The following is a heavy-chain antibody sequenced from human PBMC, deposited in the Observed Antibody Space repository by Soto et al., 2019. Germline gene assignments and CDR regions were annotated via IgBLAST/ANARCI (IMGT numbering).Heavy chain of an antibody. CDR3: ARVLGGDFWSGYQNYFDY. V-gene: IGHV4-31*03. CDR2: IYYSGST. Sequence: NPSETLSLTCTVSGGSISSGGYYWSWIRQHPGKGLEWIGYIYYSGSTYYNPSLKSRVTISVDTSKNQFSLKLSSVTAADTAVYYCARVLGGDFWSGYQNYFDYWGQGTLVTVSS. CDR1: GGSISSGGYY. D-gene: IGHD3-3*01. J-gene: IGHJ4*02.